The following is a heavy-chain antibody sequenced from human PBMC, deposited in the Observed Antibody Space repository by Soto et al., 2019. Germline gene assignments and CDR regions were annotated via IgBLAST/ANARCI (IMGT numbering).Heavy chain of an antibody. CDR1: GGSINNYY. CDR2: IYYSGNT. Sequence: SETLSLTCTVSGGSINNYYWSWIRQPPGKGLEWLGYIYYSGNTNFNPSLKRRVTLSVDTSRDQFSLRLTSVTAADTAVYYCAGQSYHDRNPFYPFDFWGQGTLLTVS. V-gene: IGHV4-59*01. CDR3: AGQSYHDRNPFYPFDF. D-gene: IGHD3-22*01. J-gene: IGHJ4*02.